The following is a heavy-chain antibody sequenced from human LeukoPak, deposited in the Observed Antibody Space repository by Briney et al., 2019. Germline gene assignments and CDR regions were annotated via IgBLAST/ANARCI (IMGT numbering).Heavy chain of an antibody. Sequence: GGSLGLSCVPSGITFSNSALSWVRQAPGKGLEWVSTITKSGDQTHYADSVRGLFTISRDIFKNTLYLQMNSLRAEDTAVYHCVKSAGKDGYRDVFDIWGQGTVVTVSS. CDR3: VKSAGKDGYRDVFDI. CDR2: ITKSGDQT. J-gene: IGHJ3*02. CDR1: GITFSNSA. D-gene: IGHD5-24*01. V-gene: IGHV3-23*01.